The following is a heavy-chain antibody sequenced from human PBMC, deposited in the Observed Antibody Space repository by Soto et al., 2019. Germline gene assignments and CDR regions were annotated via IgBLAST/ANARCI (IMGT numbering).Heavy chain of an antibody. J-gene: IGHJ4*02. D-gene: IGHD3-22*01. CDR3: ARRKGDYYDSSGYHYYFDY. CDR1: GYTFAGYY. CDR2: INPNSGGT. Sequence: ASVKVSCKASGYTFAGYYMHWVRQAPGQGLEWMGWINPNSGGTKSAQKFQGRVTMTRDTSISTAYMELSRLRSDDTAVYYCARRKGDYYDSSGYHYYFDYWGQGTLVTVSS. V-gene: IGHV1-2*02.